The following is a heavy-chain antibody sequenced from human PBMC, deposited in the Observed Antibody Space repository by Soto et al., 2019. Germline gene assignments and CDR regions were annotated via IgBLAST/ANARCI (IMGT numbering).Heavy chain of an antibody. Sequence: GGSLRLSCAASGFTFINFAMTWVRQAPGKGLEWVSAISGNGISTYYADSVKGRFTISRDNSKDTVHLQMHSLRADDTAVYYCAKVLDPDFWGPSPGWFDPWGQGVLVTVSS. CDR1: GFTFINFA. V-gene: IGHV3-23*01. J-gene: IGHJ5*02. CDR2: ISGNGIST. CDR3: AKVLDPDFWGPSPGWFDP. D-gene: IGHD3-3*01.